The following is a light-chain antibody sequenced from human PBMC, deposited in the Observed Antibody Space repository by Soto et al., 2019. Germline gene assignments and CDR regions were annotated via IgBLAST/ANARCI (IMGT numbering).Light chain of an antibody. J-gene: IGLJ1*01. CDR1: SSDVGGYNL. V-gene: IGLV2-14*01. Sequence: QSVLTQPASVSGSPGQSITISCTGTSSDVGGYNLVSWYQQHPGKAPKLMIYEVSNRPSGVSNRFSGSKSGNTASLTISGLQAEDEADYYCSSYTSSSNYVFGTGTKLPS. CDR3: SSYTSSSNYV. CDR2: EVS.